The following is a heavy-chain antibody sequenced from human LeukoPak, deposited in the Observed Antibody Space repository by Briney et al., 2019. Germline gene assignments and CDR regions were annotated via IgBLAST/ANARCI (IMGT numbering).Heavy chain of an antibody. D-gene: IGHD3-3*01. V-gene: IGHV4-59*01. Sequence: SETLSLTCTVSGDSISNYFWGWIRQPPGKGLEWIGYVSYSGSTNYNPSLKSRVTISVDTSKNQFSLKLTSVTAADTAVYYCARKEWVPYYFDYWGQGSLVTVSS. J-gene: IGHJ4*02. CDR3: ARKEWVPYYFDY. CDR2: VSYSGST. CDR1: GDSISNYF.